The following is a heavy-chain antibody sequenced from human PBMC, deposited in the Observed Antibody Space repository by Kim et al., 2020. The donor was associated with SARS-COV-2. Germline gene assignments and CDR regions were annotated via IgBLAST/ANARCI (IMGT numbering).Heavy chain of an antibody. J-gene: IGHJ5*02. CDR2: IYHSGNT. D-gene: IGHD3-9*01. CDR3: ARDLTRQGVHWFDP. Sequence: SETLSLTCTVSGDSISSGNYYWSWIRQPPGKGPEWIGYIYHSGNTYYNPSLKSRLTISVDTSNNQFSLKLTSVTAADTAVYYCARDLTRQGVHWFDPWGQGTLVTVSS. V-gene: IGHV4-30-4*01. CDR1: GDSISSGNYY.